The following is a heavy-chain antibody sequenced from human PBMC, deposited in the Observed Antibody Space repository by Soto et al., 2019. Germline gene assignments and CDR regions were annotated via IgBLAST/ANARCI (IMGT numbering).Heavy chain of an antibody. J-gene: IGHJ6*02. V-gene: IGHV1-58*01. D-gene: IGHD3-10*01. CDR1: GFTFTSSA. CDR2: IVVGSGNT. Sequence: AVKVSCKASGFTFTSSAVQWGRQARGQRLEWIGWIVVGSGNTNYAQKFQERVTITRDMSTSTAYMELSSLRSEDTAVYYCAADGGSRVRGVMEFYYYGMDVWGQGTTVTVSS. CDR3: AADGGSRVRGVMEFYYYGMDV.